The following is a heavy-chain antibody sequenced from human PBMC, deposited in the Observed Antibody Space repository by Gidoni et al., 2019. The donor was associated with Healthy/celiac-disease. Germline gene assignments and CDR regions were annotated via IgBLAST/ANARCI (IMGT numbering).Heavy chain of an antibody. CDR2: IMPIFGTA. V-gene: IGHV1-69*01. CDR1: GGTFSSYV. Sequence: QVPLVQSGAEVTKPGSSVKVSCKASGGTFSSYVISWVRQAPGQGLEWMGGIMPIFGTANYAQKFQGRVTITANESTSTAYMELSSLRSEDTAVDYCARDFHPGNWNYLDYWGQGTLVTVSS. D-gene: IGHD1-7*01. J-gene: IGHJ4*02. CDR3: ARDFHPGNWNYLDY.